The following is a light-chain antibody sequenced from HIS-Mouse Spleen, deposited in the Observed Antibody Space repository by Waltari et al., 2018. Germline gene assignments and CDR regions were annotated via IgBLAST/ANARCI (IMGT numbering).Light chain of an antibody. Sequence: QSALTQPRSVSGSPGQSVTIPCTGPSSDVGGSTYVSWYQQNPGKAPKHLIYDVSKRPSGVPDRFSGSKSGNTASLTISGLQAEDEADYYCCSYAGSYTYVFGTGTKVTVL. CDR2: DVS. V-gene: IGLV2-11*01. CDR3: CSYAGSYTYV. J-gene: IGLJ1*01. CDR1: SSDVGGSTY.